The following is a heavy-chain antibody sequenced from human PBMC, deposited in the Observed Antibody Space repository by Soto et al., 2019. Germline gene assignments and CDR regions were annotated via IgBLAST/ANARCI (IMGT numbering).Heavy chain of an antibody. CDR2: VIPIFGTA. V-gene: IGHV1-69*01. J-gene: IGHJ4*02. CDR3: ARDVMLNYGSGSYFEY. D-gene: IGHD3-10*01. Sequence: QVQLVQSGAEVKKPGSSVKVSCKASGGTFSSYAISWVRQAPGQGLEWMGGVIPIFGTANYAQKFQGRVTITADESTSTAYMELSSLRSEDTAVYYCARDVMLNYGSGSYFEYWGQGTLVTVSS. CDR1: GGTFSSYA.